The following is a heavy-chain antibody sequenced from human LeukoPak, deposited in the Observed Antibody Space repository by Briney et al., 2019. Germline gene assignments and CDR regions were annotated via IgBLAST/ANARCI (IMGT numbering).Heavy chain of an antibody. Sequence: AAVNVSCKASGYTFTGYYMHWVRQAPGQGLEWMGWINPNRGGTNYAQKFQGRVTMTRDTSISTAYVELSRLRSDDTAVYYCARARTKLYLKEYSRSSPLGDYWGQGTLVTVSS. CDR1: GYTFTGYY. D-gene: IGHD6-6*01. V-gene: IGHV1-2*02. J-gene: IGHJ4*02. CDR3: ARARTKLYLKEYSRSSPLGDY. CDR2: INPNRGGT.